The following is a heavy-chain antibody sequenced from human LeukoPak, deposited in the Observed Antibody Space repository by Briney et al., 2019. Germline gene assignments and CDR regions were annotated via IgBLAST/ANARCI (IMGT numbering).Heavy chain of an antibody. CDR3: ARRYSSSWYSHFDY. Sequence: SETLSLTCAVYGGSFSGYYWSWIRQPPGKGLEWIGEINHSGSTNYNPSLKSRVTISVDTSKNQFSLKLSSVTAADTAVYYCARRYSSSWYSHFDYWGQGTLVTVSS. V-gene: IGHV4-34*01. CDR2: INHSGST. D-gene: IGHD6-13*01. CDR1: GGSFSGYY. J-gene: IGHJ4*02.